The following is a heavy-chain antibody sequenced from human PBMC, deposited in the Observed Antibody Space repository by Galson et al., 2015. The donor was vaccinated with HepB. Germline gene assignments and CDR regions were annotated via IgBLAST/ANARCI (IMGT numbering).Heavy chain of an antibody. CDR2: ISGSGGTT. D-gene: IGHD2-15*01. V-gene: IGHV3-23*02. J-gene: IGHJ4*02. CDR1: GFTFSNYA. Sequence: SLRLSCAASGFTFSNYAMSWVRQAPEKGLEWVSGISGSGGTTYYGDSVKGRFTSSRDNSKNTLCLQMNSLRAEDTAVYYCARRYCSGGSCYSNFDYWGQGTLVTVSS. CDR3: ARRYCSGGSCYSNFDY.